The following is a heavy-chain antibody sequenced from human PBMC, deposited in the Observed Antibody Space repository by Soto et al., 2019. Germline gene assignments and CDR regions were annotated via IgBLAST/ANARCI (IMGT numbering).Heavy chain of an antibody. V-gene: IGHV1-8*01. CDR3: ARGHISSTKNWLDP. D-gene: IGHD6-6*01. J-gene: IGHJ5*02. Sequence: ASVKVSCKGSGYTFSSYHINWVRQATGQGLEWMGWMNPNSGNTGYAQTLQGRVTMTWDTSISTAYMGLSSLRFEDTAMYYCARGHISSTKNWLDPWGQGTLVTVSS. CDR1: GYTFSSYH. CDR2: MNPNSGNT.